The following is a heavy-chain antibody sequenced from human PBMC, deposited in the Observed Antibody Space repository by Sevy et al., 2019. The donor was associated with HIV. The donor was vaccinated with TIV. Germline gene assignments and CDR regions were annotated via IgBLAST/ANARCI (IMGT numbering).Heavy chain of an antibody. CDR2: LHYGGDT. Sequence: SETLSLTCSVSGGSISISNYYWGWIRQAPGKGLEWIGSLHYGGDTYHNPSLKSRLTTSVDTSKNQFSLTLTSVIAADTAVYYCARTCIYRNYLAFWGQGTLVTVSS. CDR1: GGSISISNYY. V-gene: IGHV4-39*01. D-gene: IGHD2-21*01. CDR3: ARTCIYRNYLAF. J-gene: IGHJ4*02.